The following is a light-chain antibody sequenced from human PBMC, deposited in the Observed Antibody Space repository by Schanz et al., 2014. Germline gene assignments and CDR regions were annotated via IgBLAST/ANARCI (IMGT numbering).Light chain of an antibody. CDR2: AAS. Sequence: DIQMTQSPSSLSASVGDRVTITCRARQSISSYLNWYQQKPGKAPKLLIYAASSLQSGVPSRFSGSGSGTDFTLTISSLQPEDFATYHCQQSYSTPWTFGQGTKVEIK. CDR3: QQSYSTPWT. CDR1: QSISSY. V-gene: IGKV1-39*01. J-gene: IGKJ1*01.